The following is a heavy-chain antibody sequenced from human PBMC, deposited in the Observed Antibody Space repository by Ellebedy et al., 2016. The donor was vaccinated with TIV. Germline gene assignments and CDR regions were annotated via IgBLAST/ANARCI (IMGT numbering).Heavy chain of an antibody. D-gene: IGHD3-10*01. J-gene: IGHJ6*02. Sequence: GGSLRLSCAASGFTFSGSYMNWIRQAPGKGLEWVANIKEDGNEKYYVDSVKGRFTISRDNAKNSLYLQMNSLRAEDTAVYYCARGGGYHNMDPWGQGTTVTVSS. CDR3: ARGGGYHNMDP. CDR1: GFTFSGSY. V-gene: IGHV3-7*03. CDR2: IKEDGNEK.